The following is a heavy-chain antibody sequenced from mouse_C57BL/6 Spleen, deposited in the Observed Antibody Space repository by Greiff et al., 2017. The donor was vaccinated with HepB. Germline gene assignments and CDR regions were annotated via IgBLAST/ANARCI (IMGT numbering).Heavy chain of an antibody. J-gene: IGHJ3*01. CDR2: INPGSGGT. D-gene: IGHD2-1*01. CDR1: GYAFTNYL. Sequence: QVQLQQSGAELVRPGTSVKVSCKASGYAFTNYLIEWVKQRPGQGLEWIGVINPGSGGTNYNEKFKGKATLTADKSSSTAYMQLSSLTSEDSAVYFCARRGYGNCPWFAYWGQGTLVTVSA. V-gene: IGHV1-54*01. CDR3: ARRGYGNCPWFAY.